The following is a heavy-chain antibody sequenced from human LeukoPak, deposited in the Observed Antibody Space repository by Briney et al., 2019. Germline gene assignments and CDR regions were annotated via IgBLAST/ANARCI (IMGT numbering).Heavy chain of an antibody. CDR1: GFTFSRYW. CDR3: VRDGGYSYGPYDY. D-gene: IGHD5-18*01. Sequence: GGSLRLSCAASGFTFSRYWMSWVRQAPGKGLEWVSYISSTSSTIYYADSVKGRFTISRDNAKNSLYLQMNSLRAEDTAVYYCVRDGGYSYGPYDYWGQGTLVTVSS. V-gene: IGHV3-48*01. CDR2: ISSTSSTI. J-gene: IGHJ4*02.